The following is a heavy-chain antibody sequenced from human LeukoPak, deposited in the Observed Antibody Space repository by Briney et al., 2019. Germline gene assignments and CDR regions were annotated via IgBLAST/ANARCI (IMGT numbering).Heavy chain of an antibody. Sequence: PSETLSLTCAVYGGSFSGYYWSWIRQPPGKGLEWIGEINHSGSTNYNPSLKSRVTISVDTSKNQFSLKLSSVTAADTAVYYCARGRSAGSGSYYKLSNWFDPWGQGTLVTVSS. D-gene: IGHD3-10*01. V-gene: IGHV4-34*01. CDR3: ARGRSAGSGSYYKLSNWFDP. CDR2: INHSGST. J-gene: IGHJ5*02. CDR1: GGSFSGYY.